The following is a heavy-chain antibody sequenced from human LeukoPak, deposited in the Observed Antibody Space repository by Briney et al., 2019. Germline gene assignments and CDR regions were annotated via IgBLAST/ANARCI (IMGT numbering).Heavy chain of an antibody. Sequence: PSETLSLTCAASGGSITIGTWWTWVRQPPGQGLEWIGEVYYSGSPNYNSSLKSRVTISLDKTKNQFLLNLTSVTAADTAVYYCARGPRKWGQGTMVTVSS. V-gene: IGHV4-4*02. CDR2: VYYSGSP. CDR3: ARGPRK. J-gene: IGHJ3*01. CDR1: GGSITIGTW.